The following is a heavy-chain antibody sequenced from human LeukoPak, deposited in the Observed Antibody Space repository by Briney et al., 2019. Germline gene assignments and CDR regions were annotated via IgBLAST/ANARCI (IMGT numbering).Heavy chain of an antibody. D-gene: IGHD5-18*01. CDR3: AKDTASSWWYFDL. Sequence: GGSLRLSCAASGFTCSSYAMSWVRQAPGKGLEWVASISDSGGTTYYADSVKGRFTISRDNSKNTLYLQMNSLRAEDTAVYYCAKDTASSWWYFDLWGRGTLVTVSS. CDR2: ISDSGGTT. J-gene: IGHJ2*01. CDR1: GFTCSSYA. V-gene: IGHV3-23*01.